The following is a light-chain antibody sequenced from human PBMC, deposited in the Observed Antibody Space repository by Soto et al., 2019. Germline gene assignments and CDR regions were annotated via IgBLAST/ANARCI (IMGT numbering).Light chain of an antibody. CDR2: DAT. CDR1: QNINSY. Sequence: DIQMTQSPSSLSASVGDRVTIICRASQNINSYLAWFQQKPGKAPKSLIYDATSLQSGVPSRFSGRGAGTDFSLTISSQQPEDAATYYCQQYERYNPSFGGGTKLEI. J-gene: IGKJ4*01. V-gene: IGKV1-16*01. CDR3: QQYERYNPS.